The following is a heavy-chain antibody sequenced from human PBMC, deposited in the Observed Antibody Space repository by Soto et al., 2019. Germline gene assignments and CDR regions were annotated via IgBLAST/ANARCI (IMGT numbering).Heavy chain of an antibody. J-gene: IGHJ4*02. D-gene: IGHD2-2*02. V-gene: IGHV3-74*01. CDR2: INGDGSGT. Sequence: GGSLRLSCAASGFTFSNYWMEWVRQAPGKELVWVSRINGDGSGTRYADSVKGRFTITRDNAKNTLYLQMNTLRADDMAVYYCARAYTHTIDYWGQGTLVTVSS. CDR3: ARAYTHTIDY. CDR1: GFTFSNYW.